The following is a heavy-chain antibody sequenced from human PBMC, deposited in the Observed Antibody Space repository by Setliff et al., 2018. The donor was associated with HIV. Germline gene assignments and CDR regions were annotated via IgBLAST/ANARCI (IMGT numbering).Heavy chain of an antibody. Sequence: GESLKISCQGSGYNFSDYWIGWVRQMPGKGLEWMGFIFPGDSDARYSPSFQGQVTISADKSINTAYLQWSSLKASDTAMYYCARVDRVLWFGELSKYLYFQHWGQGTLVTVSS. D-gene: IGHD3-10*01. CDR1: GYNFSDYW. V-gene: IGHV5-51*01. CDR2: IFPGDSDA. J-gene: IGHJ1*01. CDR3: ARVDRVLWFGELSKYLYFQH.